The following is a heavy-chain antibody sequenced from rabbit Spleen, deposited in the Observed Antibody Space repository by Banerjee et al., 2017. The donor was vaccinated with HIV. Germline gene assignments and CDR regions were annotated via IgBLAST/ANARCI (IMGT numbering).Heavy chain of an antibody. CDR2: INTVTGKT. CDR3: ARDLVAVIGWNFNL. CDR1: GFDFNVYG. V-gene: IGHV1S45*01. D-gene: IGHD1-1*01. Sequence: QEQLVESGGGLVQPGESLTLSCKASGFDFNVYGLSWVRQAPGKGLEWIACINTVTGKTVYASWAKGRFIMSRTSSTTVTLQMTSLTAADTATYFCARDLVAVIGWNFNLWGPGTLVTVS. J-gene: IGHJ4*01.